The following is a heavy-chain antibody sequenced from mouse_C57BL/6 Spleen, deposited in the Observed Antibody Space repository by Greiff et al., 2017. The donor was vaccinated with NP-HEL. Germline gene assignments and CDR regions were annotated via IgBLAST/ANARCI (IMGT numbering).Heavy chain of an antibody. CDR1: GYTFTSYW. J-gene: IGHJ1*03. V-gene: IGHV1-55*01. CDR3: ARYYGKRGNFDV. CDR2: IYPGSGST. D-gene: IGHD2-1*01. Sequence: QVQLQQPGAELVKPGASVKMSCKASGYTFTSYWITWVKQRPGQGLEWIGDIYPGSGSTNYNEKFKSKATLTVDTSSSTAYMQLSSLTSEDSAVYYCARYYGKRGNFDVWGTGTMVTVSS.